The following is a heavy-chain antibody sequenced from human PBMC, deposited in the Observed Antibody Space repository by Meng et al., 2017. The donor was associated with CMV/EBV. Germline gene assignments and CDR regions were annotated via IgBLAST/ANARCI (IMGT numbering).Heavy chain of an antibody. J-gene: IGHJ6*02. CDR1: GFTFDDYG. CDR3: ARGVGNIVVVPAATYGTDV. CDR2: INWNGGST. D-gene: IGHD2-2*01. Sequence: GESLKISCAASGFTFDDYGMSWVRQAPGKGLEWVSGINWNGGSTGYADSVKGRFTISRDNAKNSLYLQMNSLRAEDTALYYCARGVGNIVVVPAATYGTDVWGQGTTVTVSS. V-gene: IGHV3-20*04.